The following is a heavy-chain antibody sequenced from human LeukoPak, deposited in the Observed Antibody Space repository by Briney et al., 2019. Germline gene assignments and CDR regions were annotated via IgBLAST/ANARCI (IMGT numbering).Heavy chain of an antibody. CDR1: GFTFSSYG. V-gene: IGHV3-30*02. D-gene: IGHD3-3*01. CDR3: ARGGDFWSGYSRGYYMDV. CDR2: IRYDGSNK. Sequence: RTGGSLRLSCAASGFTFSSYGMHWVRQAPGKGLEWVAFIRYDGSNKYYADSVKGRFTISRDNSKNTLYLQMNSLRVEDTAVYYCARGGDFWSGYSRGYYMDVWGKGTTVTVSS. J-gene: IGHJ6*03.